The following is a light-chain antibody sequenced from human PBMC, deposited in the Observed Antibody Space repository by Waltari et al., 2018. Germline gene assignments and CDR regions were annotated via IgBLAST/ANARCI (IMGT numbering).Light chain of an antibody. J-gene: IGKJ4*01. Sequence: EIVLTQSPATMSLSPGERATLSCRASQSVSNFLAWYQPRPGQAPRLLSYHASKRATDIPDRFSGRGSGADFTLIISSLEPGDSAVYYCQQRANWPPLTFCGGTRVAI. CDR2: HAS. V-gene: IGKV3-11*01. CDR3: QQRANWPPLT. CDR1: QSVSNF.